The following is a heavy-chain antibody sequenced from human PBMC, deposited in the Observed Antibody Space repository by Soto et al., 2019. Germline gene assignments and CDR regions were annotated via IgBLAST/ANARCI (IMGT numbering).Heavy chain of an antibody. D-gene: IGHD4-17*01. Sequence: ASVKVSCKASGYSFTNYGINWVRQALGQGLEWMGWISPYDGNTNYAQKFQGRVTMTTDTSTSTVYMELRSLRSDDTAVYYCARTTVTTKGDYWGQGTLVSVSS. CDR3: ARTTVTTKGDY. J-gene: IGHJ4*02. V-gene: IGHV1-18*01. CDR1: GYSFTNYG. CDR2: ISPYDGNT.